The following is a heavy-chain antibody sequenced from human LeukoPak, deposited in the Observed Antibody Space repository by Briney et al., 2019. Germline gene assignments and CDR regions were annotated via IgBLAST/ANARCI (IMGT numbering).Heavy chain of an antibody. Sequence: PSETLSLTCTVSGGSMSCYYWSWVRQPPGKGLEWIGDIYYSGSTNYIPSLESRVTISVDTSKNQFFLIMSSVTAADTAVYYCARAYGGSYSYFDQWGQGTLVTVSS. J-gene: IGHJ4*02. CDR2: IYYSGST. D-gene: IGHD1-26*01. V-gene: IGHV4-59*01. CDR1: GGSMSCYY. CDR3: ARAYGGSYSYFDQ.